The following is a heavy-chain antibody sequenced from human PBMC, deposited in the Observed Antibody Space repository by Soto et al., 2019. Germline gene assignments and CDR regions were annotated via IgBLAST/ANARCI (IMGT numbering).Heavy chain of an antibody. J-gene: IGHJ4*02. D-gene: IGHD3-3*01. Sequence: ASVKVSCKASGGTFSSYAISWVRQAPGQGLEWMGGIIPIFGTANYAQKFQGRVTITADESTSTAYMELSSLISYDSAVYFCARRKEWSGPYYLDLWGQGTLVTVSS. V-gene: IGHV1-69*13. CDR2: IIPIFGTA. CDR3: ARRKEWSGPYYLDL. CDR1: GGTFSSYA.